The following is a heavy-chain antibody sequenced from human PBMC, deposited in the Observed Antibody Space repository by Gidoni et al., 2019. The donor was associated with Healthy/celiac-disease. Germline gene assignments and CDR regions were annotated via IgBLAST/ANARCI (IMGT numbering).Heavy chain of an antibody. CDR2: IYYSGST. CDR1: GGSISSGGYY. J-gene: IGHJ4*02. V-gene: IGHV4-31*03. CDR3: ARSYGDYPFDY. D-gene: IGHD4-17*01. Sequence: QVQLQESGPGLVKPSQTLSLTCTVSGGSISSGGYYWSWIRQHPGKGLEWIGYIYYSGSTEHNPVRKRRVNISGDTSKNQVSLKVSPWNGAETDVEYRARSYGDYPFDYWGQGTLVTVSS.